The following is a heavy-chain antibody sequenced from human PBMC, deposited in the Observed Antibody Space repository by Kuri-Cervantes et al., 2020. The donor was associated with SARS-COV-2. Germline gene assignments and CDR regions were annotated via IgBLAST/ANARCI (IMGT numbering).Heavy chain of an antibody. CDR2: ISAYNGNT. J-gene: IGHJ6*03. D-gene: IGHD3-22*01. CDR1: GYTFTGYY. Sequence: ASVKVSCKASGYTFTGYYMHWVRQAPGQGLEWMGWISAYNGNTNYAQKLQGRVTMTTDTSTSTAYMDLTSLRSEDTAVYYCALGYWGSGYPRSYYYMDVWGKGTTVTVSS. V-gene: IGHV1-18*04. CDR3: ALGYWGSGYPRSYYYMDV.